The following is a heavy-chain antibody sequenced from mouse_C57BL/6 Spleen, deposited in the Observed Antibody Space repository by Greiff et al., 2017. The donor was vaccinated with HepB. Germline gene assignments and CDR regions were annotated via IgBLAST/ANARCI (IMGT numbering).Heavy chain of an antibody. D-gene: IGHD2-12*01. J-gene: IGHJ2*01. V-gene: IGHV2-2*01. CDR1: GFSLTSYG. CDR2: IWSGGST. CDR3: ARSPSVFYDFDY. Sequence: QVHVKQSGPGLVQPSQSLSITCTVSGFSLTSYGVHWVRQSPGKGLEWLGVIWSGGSTDYNAAFISRLSISKDNSKSKVFLKMSSLQADDTAIYYCARSPSVFYDFDYWGQGTTVTVSS.